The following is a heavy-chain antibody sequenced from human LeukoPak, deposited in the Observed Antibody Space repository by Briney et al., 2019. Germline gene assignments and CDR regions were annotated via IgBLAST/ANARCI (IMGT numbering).Heavy chain of an antibody. CDR1: GYTFTSYY. V-gene: IGHV1-46*01. J-gene: IGHJ6*02. CDR2: INPSGGST. CDR3: ARDTDIVVVVAASHLPYGMDV. Sequence: ASVKVSCKASGYTFTSYYMHWVRQAPGQGLEWMGIINPSGGSTSYAQKFQGRVTMTRDTSTSTVYMELSSLRSEDTAVYYCARDTDIVVVVAASHLPYGMDVWGQGTTVTVSS. D-gene: IGHD2-15*01.